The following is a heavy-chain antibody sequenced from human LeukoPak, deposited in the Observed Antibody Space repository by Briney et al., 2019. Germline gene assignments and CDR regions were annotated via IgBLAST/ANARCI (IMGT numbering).Heavy chain of an antibody. D-gene: IGHD3-22*01. CDR2: IRYDGSNK. CDR3: AKEPSYDSSGYPSDYYYYMDV. J-gene: IGHJ6*03. Sequence: GSLRLSCAASGFTFSSYGMHWVRQAPGKGLEWVAFIRYDGSNKYYADSVKGRFTISRDNSKNTLYLQMNSLRAEDTAVYYCAKEPSYDSSGYPSDYYYYMDVWGKGTTVTVSS. V-gene: IGHV3-30*02. CDR1: GFTFSSYG.